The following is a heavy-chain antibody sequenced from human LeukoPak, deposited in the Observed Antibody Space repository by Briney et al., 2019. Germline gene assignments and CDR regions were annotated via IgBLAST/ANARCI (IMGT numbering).Heavy chain of an antibody. D-gene: IGHD3-22*01. CDR2: ISSSSSYI. V-gene: IGHV3-21*01. CDR1: GFTFSSYS. CDR3: AREGNYYDSSGYPDY. Sequence: PGVSLRLTCAASGFTFSSYSMNWVRQAPGKGLEWVSSISSSSSYIYYADSVKGRFTISRDNAKNSLYLQMNSLRAEDTAVYYCAREGNYYDSSGYPDYWGQGTLVTVSS. J-gene: IGHJ4*02.